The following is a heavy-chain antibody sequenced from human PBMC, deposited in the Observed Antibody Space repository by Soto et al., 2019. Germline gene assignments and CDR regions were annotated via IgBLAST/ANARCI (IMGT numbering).Heavy chain of an antibody. CDR1: GFTFSNYA. J-gene: IGHJ4*02. CDR2: ISYDGRNK. V-gene: IGHV3-30*18. D-gene: IGHD1-1*01. Sequence: QVQLVESGGGVVQPGGSLRLSCAASGFTFSNYAMHWVRLAPGTGLEWVAGISYDGRNKFSADSVKGRFTISRDNSQTTLYLQMNSLRPEDTAVYYCAKETSRFAVPPALDYWGQGTLVTVS. CDR3: AKETSRFAVPPALDY.